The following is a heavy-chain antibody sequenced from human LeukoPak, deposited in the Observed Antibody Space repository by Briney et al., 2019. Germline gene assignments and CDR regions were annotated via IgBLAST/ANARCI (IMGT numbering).Heavy chain of an antibody. Sequence: PSETLSLTCTVSGGSISSYYWSWIRQPPGKGLEWIGYIYYSGSTNYNPSLKSRVTISVDTSKNQFSLKLSSVTAADTAVYYCARVPYGSGSDNYYYHYGMDVWGQGTTVTVSS. CDR2: IYYSGST. D-gene: IGHD3-10*01. V-gene: IGHV4-59*01. CDR3: ARVPYGSGSDNYYYHYGMDV. J-gene: IGHJ6*02. CDR1: GGSISSYY.